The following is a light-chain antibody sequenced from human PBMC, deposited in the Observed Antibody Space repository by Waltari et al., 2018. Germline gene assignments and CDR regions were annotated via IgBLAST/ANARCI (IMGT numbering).Light chain of an antibody. J-gene: IGLJ3*02. V-gene: IGLV6-57*03. CDR2: EDD. Sequence: NFLLTQPHSVSESPGKPVTISCTRSSCSISTDYLQWYQQRPGSAPTTVIYEDDQRPSGVPDRFSGSIDSSSNSASLTISGLKTEDEADYYCHSYDSSPFWVFGGGTKLTVL. CDR3: HSYDSSPFWV. CDR1: SCSISTDY.